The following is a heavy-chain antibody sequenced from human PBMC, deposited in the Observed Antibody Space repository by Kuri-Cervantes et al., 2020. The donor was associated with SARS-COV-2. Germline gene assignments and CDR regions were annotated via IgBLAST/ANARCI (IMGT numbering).Heavy chain of an antibody. V-gene: IGHV1-2*04. CDR2: INPNSGGT. Sequence: ASVKVSCKASGYTFTGYYMHWVRQAPGQGLEWMGWINPNSGGTNYAQKFQGWVTMTRDTSTSTAYMELSRLRSDDTAVYYCARDQYLLLLSGYYYYYGMDVWGQGTTVTVSS. CDR1: GYTFTGYY. CDR3: ARDQYLLLLSGYYYYYGMDV. D-gene: IGHD2-21*01. J-gene: IGHJ6*02.